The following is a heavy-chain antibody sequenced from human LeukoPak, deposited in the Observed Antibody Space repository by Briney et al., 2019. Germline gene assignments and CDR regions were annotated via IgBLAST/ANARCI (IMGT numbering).Heavy chain of an antibody. Sequence: GASVKVSCKASGYTFTGYYMHWVRQAPGQGLEWMGWINPNSGGTNYAQKFQGRVTMTRDTSISTAYMELSRLRSDDTAVYYCARDPSSQIVGAPALGYFQHWGQGTLVTVSS. V-gene: IGHV1-2*02. D-gene: IGHD1-26*01. CDR2: INPNSGGT. CDR3: ARDPSSQIVGAPALGYFQH. CDR1: GYTFTGYY. J-gene: IGHJ1*01.